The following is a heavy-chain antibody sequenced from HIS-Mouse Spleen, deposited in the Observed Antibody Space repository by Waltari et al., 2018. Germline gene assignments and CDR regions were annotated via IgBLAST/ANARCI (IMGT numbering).Heavy chain of an antibody. V-gene: IGHV3-30*18. Sequence: QVQLVESGGGVVQPGRSLRLSCAASGFTFSSYGMHWVRQAPVKGLEWVAVISYDGSNKYYADSVKGRFTISRDNSKNTLYLQMNSLRAEDTAVYYCAKDKHHAFDYWGQGTLVTVSS. J-gene: IGHJ4*02. CDR2: ISYDGSNK. CDR3: AKDKHHAFDY. CDR1: GFTFSSYG.